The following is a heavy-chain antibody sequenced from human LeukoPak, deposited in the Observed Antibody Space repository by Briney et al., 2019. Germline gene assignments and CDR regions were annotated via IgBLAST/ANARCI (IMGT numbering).Heavy chain of an antibody. CDR3: ARVDDSSGWYVFDY. Sequence: KPGGSLRLSCAASRFTFSDYYMSWIRQAPGKGLEWVSYISSSGSTIYYADSVKGRFTISRDNAKNSLYLQMSSLRAEHTAVYYCARVDDSSGWYVFDYWGQGTLVTVSS. J-gene: IGHJ4*02. CDR1: RFTFSDYY. V-gene: IGHV3-11*04. D-gene: IGHD6-19*01. CDR2: ISSSGSTI.